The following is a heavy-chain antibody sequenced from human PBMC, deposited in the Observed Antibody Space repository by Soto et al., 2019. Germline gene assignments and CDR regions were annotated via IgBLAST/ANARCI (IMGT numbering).Heavy chain of an antibody. V-gene: IGHV2-5*02. CDR3: EHGRGWLFDY. J-gene: IGHJ4*02. Sequence: QITLKESGPTLVKPTQTLTLTCTFTGFSLSSSHVAVGWIRQPPGKAPECLAFIYWDGNEHYSPSLRSRLTLTKDTSKNQLFLTLADMNPEDTATYFGEHGRGWLFDYWGQGTRVTVSS. CDR1: GFSLSSSHVA. D-gene: IGHD6-19*01. CDR2: IYWDGNE.